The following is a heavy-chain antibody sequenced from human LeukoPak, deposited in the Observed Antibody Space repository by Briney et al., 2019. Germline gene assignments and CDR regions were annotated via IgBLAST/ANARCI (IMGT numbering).Heavy chain of an antibody. CDR3: ATSRTFDY. Sequence: PGGSLRLSCAASGFTFSSYWVHWVRQAPGKGLVWISHIHSDGSSTNYADSVKGRFTISRDNAKNTLYLQMNSLRAEDTAVYYCATSRTFDYWGQGTLVTVSS. CDR1: GFTFSSYW. V-gene: IGHV3-74*01. J-gene: IGHJ4*02. CDR2: IHSDGSST. D-gene: IGHD2-2*01.